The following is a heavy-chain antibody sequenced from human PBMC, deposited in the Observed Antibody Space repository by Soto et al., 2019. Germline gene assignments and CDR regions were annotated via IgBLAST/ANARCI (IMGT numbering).Heavy chain of an antibody. CDR1: GYSFTSYW. D-gene: IGHD2-15*01. V-gene: IGHV5-51*01. Sequence: GESLKISCKGSGYSFTSYWNGWVRQMPGKGLEWMGIIYPGDSDTRYSPSFQGQVTISADKSISTAYLQWSSLKASDTAMYYCARASYVVVAEIVEYYFDYWGQGTLVTVSS. CDR2: IYPGDSDT. CDR3: ARASYVVVAEIVEYYFDY. J-gene: IGHJ4*02.